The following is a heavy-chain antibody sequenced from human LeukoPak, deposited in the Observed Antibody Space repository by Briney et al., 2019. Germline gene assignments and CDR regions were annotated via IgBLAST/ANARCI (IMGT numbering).Heavy chain of an antibody. J-gene: IGHJ4*01. V-gene: IGHV4-34*01. Sequence: SETLSLTCAVYGGSFSVYYWSWIRQPPGKGLEWIGEIKHSGSTNYNPSLKSRVTISVDTSKNQFSLKLSSVTAADTAVYYCASHGSGSPEYYFDYWGQGNLVTVSS. D-gene: IGHD3-10*01. CDR3: ASHGSGSPEYYFDY. CDR1: GGSFSVYY. CDR2: IKHSGST.